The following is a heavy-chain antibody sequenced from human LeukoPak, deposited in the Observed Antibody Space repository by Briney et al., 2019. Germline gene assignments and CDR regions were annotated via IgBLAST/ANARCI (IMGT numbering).Heavy chain of an antibody. V-gene: IGHV4-4*07. D-gene: IGHD3-10*01. J-gene: IGHJ5*02. CDR1: GGSISSYY. CDR3: ARDVHPYYYGSGSYSWFDP. CDR2: IYTSGST. Sequence: AETLSLTCTVSGGSISSYYWSWIRQPAGKGLEWIGRIYTSGSTNYNPSLKSRVTMSVDTSKNQFSLKLSSVTAADTAVYYCARDVHPYYYGSGSYSWFDPWGQGTLVTVSS.